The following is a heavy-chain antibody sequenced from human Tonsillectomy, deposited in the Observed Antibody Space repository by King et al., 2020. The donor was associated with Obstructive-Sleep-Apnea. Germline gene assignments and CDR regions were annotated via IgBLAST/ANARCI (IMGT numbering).Heavy chain of an antibody. J-gene: IGHJ6*02. D-gene: IGHD6-13*01. CDR2: ISGSGGST. V-gene: IGHV3-23*04. CDR1: GFTFSSYA. Sequence: VQLVESGGGLVQPGGSLRLSCAASGFTFSSYAMSWVRQAPGKGLEWVSAISGSGGSTYYADSVKGRFTISRDNSKNTLYLQMNSLRAEDTAVYYCAKDRLSSSWYGDYYYGMDVWGQGTTVTVSS. CDR3: AKDRLSSSWYGDYYYGMDV.